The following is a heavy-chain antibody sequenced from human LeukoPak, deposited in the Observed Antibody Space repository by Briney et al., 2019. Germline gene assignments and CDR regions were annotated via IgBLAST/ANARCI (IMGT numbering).Heavy chain of an antibody. J-gene: IGHJ6*03. CDR2: ISSSSSTI. CDR3: ARDRRGRWYYMDV. V-gene: IGHV3-48*01. D-gene: IGHD2-15*01. CDR1: GFTFSSYS. Sequence: GGSLRLSCAASGFTFSSYSMNWVRQAPGKGLEWVSYISSSSSTIYYADSVKGRFTISRDNSKNTLYLQMNSLRAEDTAVYYCARDRRGRWYYMDVWGKGTTVTISS.